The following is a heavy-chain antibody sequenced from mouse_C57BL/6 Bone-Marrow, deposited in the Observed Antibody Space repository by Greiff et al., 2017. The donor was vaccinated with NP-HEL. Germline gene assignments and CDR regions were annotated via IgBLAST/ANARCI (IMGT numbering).Heavy chain of an antibody. Sequence: VQLQQSGPGLVQPSQSLSITCTVSGFSLTSYGVHWVRQSPGKGLEWLGVIWRGGSTDYNAAFLSRLSITKDNSKSQVFFKMNSLQADDTAIYYCAKRGGSNFWYFDVWGTGTTVTVSS. D-gene: IGHD1-1*01. CDR2: IWRGGST. V-gene: IGHV2-5*01. J-gene: IGHJ1*03. CDR1: GFSLTSYG. CDR3: AKRGGSNFWYFDV.